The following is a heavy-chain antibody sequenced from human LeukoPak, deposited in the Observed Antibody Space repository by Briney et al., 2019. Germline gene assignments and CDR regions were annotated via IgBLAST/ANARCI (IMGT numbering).Heavy chain of an antibody. CDR3: TKQYCTSSASCYNYYDYYTDV. CDR1: GFTFNTYP. D-gene: IGHD2-2*02. J-gene: IGHJ6*03. V-gene: IGHV3-30*02. Sequence: PGGSLRLSCAASGFTFNTYPMHWVRQAPGKGLEWVALIQDDGAKTNYADSVKGRFTISRENSKNTLYLQMNSLRAEDTAVYYCTKQYCTSSASCYNYYDYYTDVWGKGTTVTVSS. CDR2: IQDDGAKT.